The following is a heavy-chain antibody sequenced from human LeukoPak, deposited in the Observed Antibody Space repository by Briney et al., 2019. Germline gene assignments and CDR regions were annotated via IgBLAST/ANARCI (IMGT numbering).Heavy chain of an antibody. Sequence: GGSLRLSCAASGFTFSSYWMTWVRQAPGKGLEWVANIKPDGSEKSYVDSVKGRFTISRDNAKNSLYLQMNSLRVEDTAVYYCASQPAVIDLDYWGQGSLVTVSS. CDR1: GFTFSSYW. D-gene: IGHD2-21*01. CDR2: IKPDGSEK. CDR3: ASQPAVIDLDY. V-gene: IGHV3-7*01. J-gene: IGHJ4*02.